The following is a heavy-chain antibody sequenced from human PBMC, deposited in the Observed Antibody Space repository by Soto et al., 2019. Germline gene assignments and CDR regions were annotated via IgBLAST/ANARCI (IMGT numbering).Heavy chain of an antibody. V-gene: IGHV3-48*03. J-gene: IGHJ4*02. D-gene: IGHD3-9*01. CDR2: IFATGTTI. CDR1: GFTFSSYS. Sequence: EVQLVESGGGLVQPGGSLRLSCVPSGFTFSSYSMVWVRQAPGKGLEWISYIFATGTTIYYADSVKGRFTVSRDNAQNSPFLLMNSLRAEDTAVYYCARDRDWAFDYWGQGTLVTVSS. CDR3: ARDRDWAFDY.